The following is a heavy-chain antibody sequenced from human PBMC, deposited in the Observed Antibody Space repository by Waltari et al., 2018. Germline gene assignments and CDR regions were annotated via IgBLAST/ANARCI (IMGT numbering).Heavy chain of an antibody. V-gene: IGHV1-8*01. Sequence: QVQLLQSGAEVKKPAASVQVSCTVSGDTFTTPAFNWVRQATGQGLEWVGWMTSRSGSTAYAEKFQGRVTLTRNISANTAYMELSSLISDDTAVYYCARGSDDYYNGLDVWGQGTTVIVSS. CDR1: GDTFTTPA. CDR2: MTSRSGST. CDR3: ARGSDDYYNGLDV. J-gene: IGHJ6*02.